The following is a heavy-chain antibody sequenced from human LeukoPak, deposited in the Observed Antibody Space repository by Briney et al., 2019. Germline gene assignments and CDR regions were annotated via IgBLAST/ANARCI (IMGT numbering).Heavy chain of an antibody. CDR1: GFTFSSYS. J-gene: IGHJ4*02. Sequence: PGGSLRLSCAASGFTFSSYSMNWVRQAPGKGPEWVSAISGSGGSTYYADSVKGRFTISRDNSKNTLYLQMNSLRAEDTAVYYCATVGGDYRSLYYFDYWGQGTLVTVSS. V-gene: IGHV3-23*01. CDR2: ISGSGGST. D-gene: IGHD4-11*01. CDR3: ATVGGDYRSLYYFDY.